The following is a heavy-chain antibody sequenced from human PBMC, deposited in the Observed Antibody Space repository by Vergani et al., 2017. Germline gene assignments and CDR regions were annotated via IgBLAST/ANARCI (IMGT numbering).Heavy chain of an antibody. CDR2: IQFDGSTQ. V-gene: IGHV3-30*02. D-gene: IGHD3-16*01. J-gene: IGHJ4*02. Sequence: QVQLVESGGGVVQRGGSLRLSCATSGFTLSNYDMQWIRQGPGKGLEFVAFIQFDGSTQYYADSVKGRFTLSRDFSKNTLYLQRNSLRTDDTSTYYCAKHFRGWGIDYWGQGTQVIVSS. CDR1: GFTLSNYD. CDR3: AKHFRGWGIDY.